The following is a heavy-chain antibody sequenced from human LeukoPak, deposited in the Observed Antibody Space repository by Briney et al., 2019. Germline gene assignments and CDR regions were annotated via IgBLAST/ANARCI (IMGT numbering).Heavy chain of an antibody. CDR2: ISSSSSYI. V-gene: IGHV3-21*01. Sequence: GGSLRLSCAASGFTFSSYVMHWVRQAPGKGLEWVSSISSSSSYIYYADSVKGRFTISRDNAKNSLYLQMNSLRAEDTAVYYCARVMGGGDYGLDYWGQGTLVTVSS. J-gene: IGHJ4*02. CDR1: GFTFSSYV. CDR3: ARVMGGGDYGLDY. D-gene: IGHD4-17*01.